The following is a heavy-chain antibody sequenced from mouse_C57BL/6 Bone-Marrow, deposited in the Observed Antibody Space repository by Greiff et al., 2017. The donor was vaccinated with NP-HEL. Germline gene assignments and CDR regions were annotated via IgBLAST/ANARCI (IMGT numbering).Heavy chain of an antibody. V-gene: IGHV14-4*01. Sequence: VQLQQSGAELVRPGASVKLSCTASGFNIKDDYMHWVKQRPEQGLEWIGWIDPENGDTEYASKFQGKATITADTSSNTAYLQLSSLTSEDTAVYYCTRSYGWFANWGQGTLVTVSA. CDR1: GFNIKDDY. CDR2: IDPENGDT. CDR3: TRSYGWFAN. D-gene: IGHD1-1*01. J-gene: IGHJ3*01.